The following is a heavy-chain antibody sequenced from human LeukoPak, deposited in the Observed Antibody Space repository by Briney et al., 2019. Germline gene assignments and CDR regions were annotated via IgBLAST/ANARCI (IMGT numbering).Heavy chain of an antibody. Sequence: GGSLRLSCAASGFTFDDYAMHWVRQAPGKGLEWVSLISWDGGSTYYADSVKGRFTISRDNSKNSLYLQMNSLRVEDTALYYCAKPANYYDSSGYFGTWGQGTLVTVSS. CDR1: GFTFDDYA. CDR3: AKPANYYDSSGYFGT. V-gene: IGHV3-43D*03. D-gene: IGHD3-22*01. J-gene: IGHJ5*02. CDR2: ISWDGGST.